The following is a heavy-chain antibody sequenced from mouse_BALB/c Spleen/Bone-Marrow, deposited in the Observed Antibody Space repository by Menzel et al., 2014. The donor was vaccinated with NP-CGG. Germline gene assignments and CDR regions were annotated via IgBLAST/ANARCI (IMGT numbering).Heavy chain of an antibody. D-gene: IGHD4-1*01. V-gene: IGHV5-6*01. CDR3: TRQRNWDHYAMDY. CDR2: ISCGGGYT. J-gene: IGHJ4*01. CDR1: GFTFSTYG. Sequence: EVQLQQSGGDLVKPGGSLKLSCAASGFTFSTYGKSWVRQTPDKRLEWVATISCGGGYTYYPDSVKGRFTISRDNANNPLYLQMSSLKSEDTAMYYCTRQRNWDHYAMDYWGQGPSVTVSS.